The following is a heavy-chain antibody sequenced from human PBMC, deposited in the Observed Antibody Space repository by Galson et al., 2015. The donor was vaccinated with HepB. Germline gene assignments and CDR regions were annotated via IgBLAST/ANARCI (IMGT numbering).Heavy chain of an antibody. D-gene: IGHD1-26*01. Sequence: SETLSLTCTVSGGSISSSSYYWGWIRQPPGKGLEWIGSIYYSGSTYYNPSLKSRVTISVDTSKNQFSLKLSSVTAADTAVYYCARQSGVGATRYAFDYWGQGTLVTVSS. CDR1: GGSISSSSYY. CDR3: ARQSGVGATRYAFDY. V-gene: IGHV4-39*01. CDR2: IYYSGST. J-gene: IGHJ4*02.